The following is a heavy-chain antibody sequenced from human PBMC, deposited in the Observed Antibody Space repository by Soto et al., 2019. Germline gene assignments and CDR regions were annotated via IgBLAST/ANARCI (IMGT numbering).Heavy chain of an antibody. V-gene: IGHV3-30-3*01. CDR1: GFTFSSYA. CDR2: ISYDGSNK. J-gene: IGHJ5*02. D-gene: IGHD5-12*01. CDR3: ARDRGWRLRLNPYWFDP. Sequence: GGSLRLACAASGFTFSSYAMHWVRQAPGKGLEWVAVISYDGSNKYYADSVKGRFTISRDNSKNTLYLQMNSLRAEDTAVYYCARDRGWRLRLNPYWFDPWGQGTLVTVSS.